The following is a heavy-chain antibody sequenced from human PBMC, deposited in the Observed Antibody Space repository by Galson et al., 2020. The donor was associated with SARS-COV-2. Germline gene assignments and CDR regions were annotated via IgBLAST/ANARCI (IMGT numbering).Heavy chain of an antibody. CDR3: VRTQAAYCSRFSCIFYFAS. J-gene: IGHJ4*02. CDR1: GGSVSGDGDA. D-gene: IGHD2-2*01. Sequence: ASETLSLTCTVSGGSVSGDGDAWRSVRQSPGPGLEWTGYVSRSGRTSYNPSLTTRVSMSLDRSENQFSLELTSVTAADTAMYYCVRTQAAYCSRFSCIFYFASWGQGSLVTVSS. V-gene: IGHV4-30-2*06. CDR2: VSRSGRT.